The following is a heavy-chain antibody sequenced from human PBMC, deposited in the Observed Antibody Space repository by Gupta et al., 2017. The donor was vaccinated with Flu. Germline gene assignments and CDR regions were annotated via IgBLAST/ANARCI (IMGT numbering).Heavy chain of an antibody. Sequence: EVQLLESGGGLVQPGGSLRLSCAASGFTFSSYSMSWVRQAPGKGLEWVSAISGSGGSTYYADSVKGRFTISRDNSKNTLYLQMNSLRAEDTAVYYCAKPNPKFQTTVTPWDYWGQGTLVTVSS. D-gene: IGHD4-17*01. CDR2: ISGSGGST. V-gene: IGHV3-23*01. CDR1: GFTFSSYS. J-gene: IGHJ4*02. CDR3: AKPNPKFQTTVTPWDY.